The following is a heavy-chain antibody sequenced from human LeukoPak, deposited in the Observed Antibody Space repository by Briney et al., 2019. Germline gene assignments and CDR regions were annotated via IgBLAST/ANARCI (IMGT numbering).Heavy chain of an antibody. V-gene: IGHV4-30-2*01. J-gene: IGHJ5*02. CDR2: IYHSGST. Sequence: IPSQTLSLTCTVSGGSISSGGYYWSWIRQPPGKGLEWIGYIYHSGSTYYNPSLKSRVTISVDRSKNQFSLKLSSVTAADTAVYYCARDSDCSSTSCYIWFDPWGQGTLVTVSS. CDR3: ARDSDCSSTSCYIWFDP. CDR1: GGSISSGGYY. D-gene: IGHD2-2*02.